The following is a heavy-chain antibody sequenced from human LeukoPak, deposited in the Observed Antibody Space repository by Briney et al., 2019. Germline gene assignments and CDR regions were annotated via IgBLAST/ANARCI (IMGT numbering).Heavy chain of an antibody. V-gene: IGHV3-23*01. Sequence: PGRSLRLSGAASGITFTDHGLSWVRQAPGKGLEWVSSISVSGGVTLYADSVKGRFVISRDNSRSRVYLEMNRLRAEDTAVYYCAKGFDFWRGLYYFDHWGQGTLVTVSS. CDR1: GITFTDHG. CDR3: AKGFDFWRGLYYFDH. CDR2: ISVSGGVT. J-gene: IGHJ4*02. D-gene: IGHD3-3*01.